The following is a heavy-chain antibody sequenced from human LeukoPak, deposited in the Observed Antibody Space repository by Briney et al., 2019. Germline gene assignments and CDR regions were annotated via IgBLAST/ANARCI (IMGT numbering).Heavy chain of an antibody. V-gene: IGHV1-18*01. Sequence: KLQGRVTMTTDTSTSTAYMELRSLRSDDTAVYYCARGESASPRWFDPWGQGTLVTVSS. CDR3: ARGESASPRWFDP. J-gene: IGHJ5*02. D-gene: IGHD3-10*01.